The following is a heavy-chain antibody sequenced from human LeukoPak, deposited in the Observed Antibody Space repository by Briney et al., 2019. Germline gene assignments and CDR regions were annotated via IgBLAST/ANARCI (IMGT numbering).Heavy chain of an antibody. CDR1: GGSVRSSNW. Sequence: SETLSLTCAVSGGSVRSSNWWSWVRQPPGKGLEWIGEIYHSGSTNYNPSLKSRVTISVDESKNQPSLNLSSLTAADTAVYYCARNSRGFDPWGQGTLVTVSS. V-gene: IGHV4-4*02. D-gene: IGHD4-23*01. CDR2: IYHSGST. CDR3: ARNSRGFDP. J-gene: IGHJ5*02.